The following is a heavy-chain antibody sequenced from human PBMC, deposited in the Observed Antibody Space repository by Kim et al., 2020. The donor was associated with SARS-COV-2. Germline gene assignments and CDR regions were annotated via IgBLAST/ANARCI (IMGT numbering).Heavy chain of an antibody. Sequence: GGSLRLSCAASGFTFSSYGMHWVRQAPGKGLEWVAVISYDGSNKYYADSVKGRFTISRDNSKNTLYLQRNSLRAEDTAVYYCAKDSGYTNYYYGMDVWGQGTTVTVSS. V-gene: IGHV3-30*18. CDR3: AKDSGYTNYYYGMDV. CDR2: ISYDGSNK. D-gene: IGHD6-25*01. J-gene: IGHJ6*02. CDR1: GFTFSSYG.